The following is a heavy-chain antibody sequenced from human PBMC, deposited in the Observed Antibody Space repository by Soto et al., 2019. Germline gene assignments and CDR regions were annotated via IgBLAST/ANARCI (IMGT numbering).Heavy chain of an antibody. V-gene: IGHV5-51*01. J-gene: IGHJ6*02. CDR2: IYPTDSDT. Sequence: GESLKISCQGSGYIFTTYWIGWVRQMPGKGLEWMGIIYPTDSDTRYSPSFQGQVTISADKSITTAYLQWSSLRASDTAVYYCARSGYSSHGMDVWGQGATVTVSS. CDR3: ARSGYSSHGMDV. CDR1: GYIFTTYW. D-gene: IGHD5-12*01.